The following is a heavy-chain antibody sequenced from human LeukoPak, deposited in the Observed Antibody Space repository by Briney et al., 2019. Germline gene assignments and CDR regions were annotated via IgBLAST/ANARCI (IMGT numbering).Heavy chain of an antibody. J-gene: IGHJ4*02. Sequence: GGSLRLSCAASGFTFSSYAMSWVRQAPGKGLEWVSAISGSGGSTYYADSVKGRLTISRDNSKNTLYLQMNSLRAEDTAVYYCANSYYYGSGSYSPDYWGQGTLVTVSS. D-gene: IGHD3-10*01. CDR3: ANSYYYGSGSYSPDY. CDR1: GFTFSSYA. V-gene: IGHV3-23*01. CDR2: ISGSGGST.